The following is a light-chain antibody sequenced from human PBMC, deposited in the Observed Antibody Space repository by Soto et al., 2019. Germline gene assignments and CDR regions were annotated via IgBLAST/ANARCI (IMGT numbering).Light chain of an antibody. J-gene: IGLJ1*01. CDR2: DDN. CDR1: SSNIGGNS. CDR3: GSWDSSLSAYV. Sequence: VLTQPPSVSAAPGQKVTISCSGSSSNIGGNSVSWYQQLPGTAPKLLIYDDNKRPSGIPDRFSGSKSGTSATLGITGFQTGDEADYYCGSWDSSLSAYVFGTGTKHTVL. V-gene: IGLV1-51*01.